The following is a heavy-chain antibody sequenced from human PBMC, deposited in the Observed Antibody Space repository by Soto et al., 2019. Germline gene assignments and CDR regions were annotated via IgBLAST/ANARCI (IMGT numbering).Heavy chain of an antibody. Sequence: SETLSLTCTVSGGSVSSGSYYWSWIRQPPGKGLEWIGYIYYSGSTNYNPSLKSRVTISVDTSKNQFSLKLSSVTAADTAVYYCASGTLDYYGSGSYFPGYWGQGTLVTVSS. CDR2: IYYSGST. D-gene: IGHD3-10*01. V-gene: IGHV4-61*01. CDR3: ASGTLDYYGSGSYFPGY. CDR1: GGSVSSGSYY. J-gene: IGHJ4*02.